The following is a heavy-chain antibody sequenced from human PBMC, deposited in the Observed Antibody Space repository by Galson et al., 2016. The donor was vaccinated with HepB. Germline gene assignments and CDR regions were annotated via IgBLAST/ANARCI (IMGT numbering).Heavy chain of an antibody. D-gene: IGHD3-10*01. CDR1: GFAFDDSA. V-gene: IGHV3-9*01. CDR2: ISCNGYPI. CDR3: AREVVRGTDAFDI. Sequence: SLRLSCAASGFAFDDSAMHWVRQAPGKGLEWVSAISCNGYPIDYADSVKGRFTISRENAKNSLYLQMNSLRAEDTAVYYCAREVVRGTDAFDIWGQGTMVTVSS. J-gene: IGHJ3*02.